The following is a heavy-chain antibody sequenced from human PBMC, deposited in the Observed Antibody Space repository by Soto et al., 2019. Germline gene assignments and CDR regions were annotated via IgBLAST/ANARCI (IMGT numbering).Heavy chain of an antibody. J-gene: IGHJ4*02. CDR3: ARDREAVAGTGLYLDY. CDR1: GFTFSSYA. D-gene: IGHD6-19*01. Sequence: QVQLVESGGGVVQPGRSLRLSCAASGFTFSSYAMHWVRQAPGKGLEWVAVISYDGSNKYYADSVKGRFTISRDNSKNTLYLQMNSLRAEDTAVYYCARDREAVAGTGLYLDYWGQGTLVTVSS. V-gene: IGHV3-30-3*01. CDR2: ISYDGSNK.